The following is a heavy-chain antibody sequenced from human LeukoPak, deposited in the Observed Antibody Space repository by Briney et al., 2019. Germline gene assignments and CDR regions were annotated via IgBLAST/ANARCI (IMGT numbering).Heavy chain of an antibody. D-gene: IGHD2-2*01. CDR3: AREGVPGAVDY. V-gene: IGHV3-21*01. CDR1: GYTFSRYT. J-gene: IGHJ4*02. CDR2: ISTSSRYI. Sequence: GGSLRLFCAASGYTFSRYTLNWVRQAPGKGLEWVSSISTSSRYIYYADSVKGRFTISRDNAKNSLYLQMNSLRAEDTAVYYCAREGVPGAVDYWGQGTLVTVSS.